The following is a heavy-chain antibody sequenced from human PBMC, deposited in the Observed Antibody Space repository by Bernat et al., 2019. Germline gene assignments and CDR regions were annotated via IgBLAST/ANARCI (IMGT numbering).Heavy chain of an antibody. V-gene: IGHV3-30*03. Sequence: QVQLVESGGGAVQPGRFLRLSCAASGFTFSSYGMHWVRQAPGKGLEWVAVISYDGSNKYYADTMKGRFSSSRDNSKNTLYLQMNSLRAEDTAVYYCARGPVAGTGNDYWGQGTLVTVSS. CDR1: GFTFSSYG. D-gene: IGHD6-19*01. CDR3: ARGPVAGTGNDY. J-gene: IGHJ4*02. CDR2: ISYDGSNK.